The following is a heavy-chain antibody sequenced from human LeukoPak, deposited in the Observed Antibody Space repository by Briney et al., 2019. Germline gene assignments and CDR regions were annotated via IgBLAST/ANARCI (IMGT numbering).Heavy chain of an antibody. CDR1: GGSISSGGYY. D-gene: IGHD2-2*01. CDR2: IYHSGNT. Sequence: PSETLSLTCTVSGGSISSGGYYWSWIRQLPGKGLEWIGYIYHSGNTVYKPSLRGRVGMSVDTSKNQFSLKLSSVTAADTGAYYCVRVGDCTSAACHDTRFDPWGQGTLVTVSS. V-gene: IGHV4-31*03. J-gene: IGHJ5*02. CDR3: VRVGDCTSAACHDTRFDP.